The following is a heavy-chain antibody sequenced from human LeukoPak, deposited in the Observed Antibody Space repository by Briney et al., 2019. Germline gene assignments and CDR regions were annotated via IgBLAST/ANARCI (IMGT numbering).Heavy chain of an antibody. Sequence: GGSLRLSCAASGFTLRNYNMDWVRQAPGKGLEWLSFISGNSRTIYYADSVKGRFTISRDNGKNSLYLQMNSLRAEDTAVYFCARDSGVAYSLEVWGQGTTVTVAS. D-gene: IGHD3-3*01. CDR3: ARDSGVAYSLEV. CDR1: GFTLRNYN. J-gene: IGHJ6*02. CDR2: ISGNSRTI. V-gene: IGHV3-48*01.